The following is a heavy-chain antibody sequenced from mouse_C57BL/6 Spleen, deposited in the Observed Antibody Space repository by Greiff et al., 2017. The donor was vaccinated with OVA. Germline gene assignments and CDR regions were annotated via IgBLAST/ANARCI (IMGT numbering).Heavy chain of an antibody. CDR1: GFTFSSYT. D-gene: IGHD1-1*01. CDR2: ISGGGGNT. J-gene: IGHJ1*03. Sequence: EVQGVESGGGLVKPGGSLKLSCAASGFTFSSYTMSWVRQTPEKRLEWVATISGGGGNTYYPDSVKGRFTISRDNAKNTLYLQMSSLRSEDTALYYCARGRLDYYGSSEDWYFDVWGTGTTVTVSS. V-gene: IGHV5-9*01. CDR3: ARGRLDYYGSSEDWYFDV.